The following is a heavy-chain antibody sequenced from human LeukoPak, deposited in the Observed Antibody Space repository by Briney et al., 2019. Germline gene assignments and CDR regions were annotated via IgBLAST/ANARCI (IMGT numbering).Heavy chain of an antibody. J-gene: IGHJ3*02. CDR3: ATGDYGAFEI. V-gene: IGHV3-21*01. CDR2: ISSSSSYI. D-gene: IGHD4-17*01. CDR1: GFIHSSHS. Sequence: GGSLRLSCVASGFIHSSHSMNWARQATGKGLEWVSSISSSSSYIYYADSVKGRFTISHDNATNSLYPQINSLRAEDTAVYYWATGDYGAFEIWGQGTMVTVSS.